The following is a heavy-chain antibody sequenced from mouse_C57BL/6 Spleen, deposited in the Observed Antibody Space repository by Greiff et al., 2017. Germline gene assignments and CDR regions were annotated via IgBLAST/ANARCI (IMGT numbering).Heavy chain of an antibody. J-gene: IGHJ2*01. CDR1: GYAFSSSW. CDR3: ARKDYGSSYGIDY. Sequence: VQLQQSGPELVKPGASVKISCKASGYAFSSSWMNWVKQRPGTGLEWIGRIYPGDGDTNYNGKFKGKATLTADKSSSTAYMQLSSLTSEDSAVYLCARKDYGSSYGIDYWGQGTTLTVSS. CDR2: IYPGDGDT. V-gene: IGHV1-82*01. D-gene: IGHD1-1*01.